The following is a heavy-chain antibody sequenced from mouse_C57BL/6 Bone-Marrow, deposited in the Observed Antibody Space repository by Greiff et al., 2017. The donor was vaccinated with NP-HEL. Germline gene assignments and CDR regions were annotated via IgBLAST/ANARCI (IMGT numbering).Heavy chain of an antibody. CDR1: GYAFSSSW. D-gene: IGHD2-4*01. J-gene: IGHJ3*01. Sequence: VMLVESGPELVKPGASVKISCKASGYAFSSSWMNWVKQRPGKGLEWIGRIYPGDGDTNYNGKFKGKATLTADKSSSTAYMQLSSLTSEDSAVYFCARYDYDVPWFAYWGQGTLVTVSA. CDR2: IYPGDGDT. V-gene: IGHV1-82*01. CDR3: ARYDYDVPWFAY.